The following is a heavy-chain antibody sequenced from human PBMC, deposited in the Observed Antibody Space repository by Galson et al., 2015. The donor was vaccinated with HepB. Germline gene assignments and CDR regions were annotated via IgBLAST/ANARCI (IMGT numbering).Heavy chain of an antibody. CDR1: GYTFSTYY. V-gene: IGHV1-46*01. D-gene: IGHD2-2*01. J-gene: IGHJ4*02. CDR3: ATIRVGYCITTSCKADDFDY. Sequence: SVKVSCKASGYTFSTYYIHWVRQAPGQGLEWMGIINPSGGRTTYAQKFQDRVTMTRDTSTSTVYMELSSLRSEDTAVYYCATIRVGYCITTSCKADDFDYWGQGTLVTVSS. CDR2: INPSGGRT.